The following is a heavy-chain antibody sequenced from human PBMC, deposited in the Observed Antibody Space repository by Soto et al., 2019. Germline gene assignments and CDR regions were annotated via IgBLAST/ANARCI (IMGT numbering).Heavy chain of an antibody. Sequence: QVQLQESGPGLVKPSETLSLTCTVYGGSISHYYWSWIRQPPGKGLEWIGDISYSGSTNYSPSLKSRLIMSVYTSKDQVSLKLSSVTAADTAEYYCSRKWYSNCFDPWGQGILVTVSS. CDR1: GGSISHYY. CDR3: SRKWYSNCFDP. D-gene: IGHD2-8*01. V-gene: IGHV4-59*01. J-gene: IGHJ5*02. CDR2: ISYSGST.